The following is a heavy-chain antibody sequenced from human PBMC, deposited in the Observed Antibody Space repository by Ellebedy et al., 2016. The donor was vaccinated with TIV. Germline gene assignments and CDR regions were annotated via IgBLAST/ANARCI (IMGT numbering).Heavy chain of an antibody. Sequence: MPSETLSLTCTVSGGSISSSSYYWGWIRQRPGKGLEWTGNSYYCWNTYYNPSLKRRVPISLYTSQNQFSLSLNSVTAADTAIYYCARHQRPRYNADWFDPWGQGTLVTVSS. CDR3: ARHQRPRYNADWFDP. V-gene: IGHV4-39*01. CDR2: SYYCWNT. CDR1: GGSISSSSYY. D-gene: IGHD1-14*01. J-gene: IGHJ5*02.